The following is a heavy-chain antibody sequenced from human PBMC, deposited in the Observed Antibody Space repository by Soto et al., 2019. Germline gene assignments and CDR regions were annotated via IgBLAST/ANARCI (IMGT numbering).Heavy chain of an antibody. V-gene: IGHV4-34*01. CDR2: INHSGST. CDR3: ARRSFFYSFSDY. D-gene: IGHD4-4*01. J-gene: IGHJ4*02. Sequence: SETLSLTCAVYGGSFSGYYWSWIRQPPGKGLEWIGEINHSGSTNYNPSLKSRVTISVDTSKNQFSLKLSSVTAADTAVYYCARRSFFYSFSDYWGQGTLVTVSS. CDR1: GGSFSGYY.